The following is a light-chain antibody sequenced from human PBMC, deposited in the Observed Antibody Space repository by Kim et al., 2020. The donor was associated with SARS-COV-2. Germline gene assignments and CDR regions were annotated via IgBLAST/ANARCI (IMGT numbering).Light chain of an antibody. CDR1: QSVGSY. Sequence: EIVLTQSPATLSLSPGERATLSCRASQSVGSYLAWYQQRPGQAPRLLIYDASNRATGIPARFSGSGSGTDFILTINSLEPEDFAVYYCQQRANWPTVTFGGGTKVDIK. CDR3: QQRANWPTVT. V-gene: IGKV3-11*01. J-gene: IGKJ4*01. CDR2: DAS.